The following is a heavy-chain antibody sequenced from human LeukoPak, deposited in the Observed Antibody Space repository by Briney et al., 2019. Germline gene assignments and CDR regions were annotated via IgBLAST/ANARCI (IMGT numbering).Heavy chain of an antibody. D-gene: IGHD3-22*01. CDR1: GYTFTSYG. Sequence: GASVKVSCKASGYTFTSYGISWVRQAPGQGREWMGWISAYNGNTNYAQKLQGRVTMTTDTSTSTAYMELRSLRSDDTAVYYCARVLAYYDSSGPFDYWGQGTLVTVSS. CDR3: ARVLAYYDSSGPFDY. CDR2: ISAYNGNT. V-gene: IGHV1-18*01. J-gene: IGHJ4*02.